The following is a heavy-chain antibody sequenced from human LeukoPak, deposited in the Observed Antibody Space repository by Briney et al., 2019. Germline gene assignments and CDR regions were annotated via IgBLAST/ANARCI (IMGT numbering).Heavy chain of an antibody. CDR2: INPNSGGT. CDR3: ARAQVLPYYYDSSGYRY. D-gene: IGHD3-22*01. Sequence: EASVKVSCKASGYTFTSYGISWVRQAPGQGLEWMGWINPNSGGTNYAQKFQGRVTMTRDTSISTAYMELSRLRSDDTAVYYCARAQVLPYYYDSSGYRYWGQGTLVTVSS. V-gene: IGHV1-2*02. CDR1: GYTFTSYG. J-gene: IGHJ4*02.